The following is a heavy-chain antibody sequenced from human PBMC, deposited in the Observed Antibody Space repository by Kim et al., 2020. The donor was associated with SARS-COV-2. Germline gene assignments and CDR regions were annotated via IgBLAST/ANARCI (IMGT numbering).Heavy chain of an antibody. J-gene: IGHJ4*02. CDR2: INAGNGDT. D-gene: IGHD2-21*01. CDR3: ATDKTPLAYCGGDCKTPLDY. Sequence: ASVKVSCKASGYTFTSYGVHWVRQAPGQRLEWMGWINAGNGDTKYSQKFQGRVTITRETSAGTAYMELSSLRSEDTAVYYCATDKTPLAYCGGDCKTPLDYWGQGTLVTVSS. CDR1: GYTFTSYG. V-gene: IGHV1-3*01.